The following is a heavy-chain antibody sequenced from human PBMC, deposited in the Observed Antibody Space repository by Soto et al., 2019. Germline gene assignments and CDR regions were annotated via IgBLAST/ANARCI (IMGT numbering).Heavy chain of an antibody. CDR1: GFTFSSYA. CDR2: ISYDGSNK. CDR3: ARDQTDILTGYYYFDY. D-gene: IGHD3-9*01. V-gene: IGHV3-30-3*01. J-gene: IGHJ4*02. Sequence: GGSLRLSCAASGFTFSSYAMHWVRQAPGKGLEWVAVISYDGSNKYYADSVKGRFTISRDNSKNTLYLQMNSLRAEDTAVYYCARDQTDILTGYYYFDYWGQGTLVTVSS.